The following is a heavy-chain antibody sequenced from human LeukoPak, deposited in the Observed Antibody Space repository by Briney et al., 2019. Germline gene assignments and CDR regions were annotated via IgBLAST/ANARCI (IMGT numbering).Heavy chain of an antibody. CDR2: ISGSGGNT. D-gene: IGHD2-2*01. Sequence: GGSLRLSCAASGFNFSSYATGWVRQAPGKGLEWVSAISGSGGNTYYPDSVKGRFTLSRDNSKNTLFLHMNSLRAEDTAVYYCAKGPKIPAPTYYFDYWGQGTLVTVSS. V-gene: IGHV3-23*01. CDR1: GFNFSSYA. CDR3: AKGPKIPAPTYYFDY. J-gene: IGHJ4*02.